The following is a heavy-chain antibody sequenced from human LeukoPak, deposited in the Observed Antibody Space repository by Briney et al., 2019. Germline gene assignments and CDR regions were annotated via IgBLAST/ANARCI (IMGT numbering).Heavy chain of an antibody. CDR1: GGSFSGYY. CDR3: ASYGSGSYQETYFDY. D-gene: IGHD3-10*01. V-gene: IGHV4-34*01. Sequence: SETLSPTCAVYGGSFSGYYWSWIRQPPGKGLEWIGEINHSGSTNYNPSLKSRVTISVDTSKNQFSLKLSSVTAADTAVYYCASYGSGSYQETYFDYWGQGTLVTVSS. J-gene: IGHJ4*02. CDR2: INHSGST.